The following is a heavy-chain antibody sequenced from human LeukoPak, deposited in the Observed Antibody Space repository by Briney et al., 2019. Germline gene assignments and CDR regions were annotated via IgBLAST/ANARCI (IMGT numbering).Heavy chain of an antibody. J-gene: IGHJ4*02. D-gene: IGHD2-15*01. CDR1: GFTFSDYY. CDR3: ARDCSGGSCYPDY. V-gene: IGHV3-11*04. Sequence: GGSLRLSCAASGFTFSDYYMSWIRQAPGKGLEWVSYISSSGSTIYYADSVKGRFTISRDNTKNSLYLQMNSLRAEDTAVYYCARDCSGGSCYPDYWGQGTLVTVSS. CDR2: ISSSGSTI.